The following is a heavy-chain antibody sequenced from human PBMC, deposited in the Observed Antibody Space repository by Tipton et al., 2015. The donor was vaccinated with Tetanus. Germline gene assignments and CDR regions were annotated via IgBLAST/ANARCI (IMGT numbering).Heavy chain of an antibody. CDR3: AKDDVSSWYTCSFDS. CDR1: GFSFSSYA. V-gene: IGHV3-23*01. Sequence: SLRLSCAASGFSFSSYAMTWVRQAPGRGLEWVSAISGSGEGKFYADSVKGRFTISRDNSKNTVFLQMNRPRADDTAVYFCAKDDVSSWYTCSFDSWGQGTQVTVSS. J-gene: IGHJ4*02. CDR2: ISGSGEGK. D-gene: IGHD6-13*01.